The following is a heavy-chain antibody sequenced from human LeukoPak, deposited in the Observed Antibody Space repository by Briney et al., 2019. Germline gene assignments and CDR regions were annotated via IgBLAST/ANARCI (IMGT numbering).Heavy chain of an antibody. V-gene: IGHV3-48*03. D-gene: IGHD6-13*01. CDR3: AKAKRELAAAGTPYFDY. J-gene: IGHJ4*02. CDR2: ISSSGSTI. Sequence: PGGSLRLSCAASGFTFSSYEMNWVRQAPGKGLEWVSYISSSGSTIYYADSVKGRFTISRDNSKNTLYLQMNSLRAEDTAVYYCAKAKRELAAAGTPYFDYWGQGTLVTVSS. CDR1: GFTFSSYE.